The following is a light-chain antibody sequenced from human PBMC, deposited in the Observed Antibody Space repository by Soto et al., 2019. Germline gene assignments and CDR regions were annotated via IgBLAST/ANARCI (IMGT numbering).Light chain of an antibody. J-gene: IGLJ2*01. CDR3: SSYTSTSTLV. Sequence: QSVLTQPASVSGSPGQSVTISCTGTSTDVGAYDYVSWYQQQPRKAPKLMIYDVSDRPSEVSNRFSGSKSGNTASLTISGLQAEDEADYYCSSYTSTSTLVFGGGTKLTVL. V-gene: IGLV2-14*01. CDR2: DVS. CDR1: STDVGAYDY.